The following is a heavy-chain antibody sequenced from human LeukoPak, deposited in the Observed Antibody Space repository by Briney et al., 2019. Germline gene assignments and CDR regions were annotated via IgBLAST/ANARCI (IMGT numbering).Heavy chain of an antibody. CDR1: GFTFSSYG. CDR2: IRYDGSNK. V-gene: IGHV3-30*02. CDR3: AKDPSGSYLPDAFDI. D-gene: IGHD1-26*01. Sequence: GGSLRLSCAASGFTFSSYGMHWVRQAPGKGLEWVAFIRYDGSNKYDEDSVKGRFTISRDNSKNTLYLQMNSLRAEDTAVYYCAKDPSGSYLPDAFDIWGQGTMVTVSS. J-gene: IGHJ3*02.